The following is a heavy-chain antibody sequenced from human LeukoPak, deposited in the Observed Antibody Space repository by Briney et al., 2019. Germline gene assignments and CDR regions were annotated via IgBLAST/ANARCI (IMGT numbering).Heavy chain of an antibody. V-gene: IGHV4-39*01. CDR2: IYYSGST. CDR1: GGSISSSSYY. D-gene: IGHD6-13*01. Sequence: SETLSLTCTVSGGSISSSSYYGGWVRQPRGRGLEWIGSIYYSGSTYYNPSLKSRVTISVDTSKNQFSLKLSSVTAADTAVYYCATIPGYSSSWLIIWGQGTLVTVSS. J-gene: IGHJ4*02. CDR3: ATIPGYSSSWLII.